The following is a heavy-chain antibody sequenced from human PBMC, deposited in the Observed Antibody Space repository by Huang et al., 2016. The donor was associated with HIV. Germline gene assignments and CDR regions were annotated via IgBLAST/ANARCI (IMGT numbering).Heavy chain of an antibody. D-gene: IGHD3-16*01. V-gene: IGHV1-69*13. Sequence: QVQLVQSGAEVRKPGSSVKVSCRASGGSFTNFGINWVRQAPGQGHAWMGGIIPRLGTRNDAQRFKDRVTITADETTGVVHLEVTSLRSDDTAVYFCAKRGGAWGSPYAFDLWGPGTMVTVSS. J-gene: IGHJ3*01. CDR2: IIPRLGTR. CDR1: GGSFTNFG. CDR3: AKRGGAWGSPYAFDL.